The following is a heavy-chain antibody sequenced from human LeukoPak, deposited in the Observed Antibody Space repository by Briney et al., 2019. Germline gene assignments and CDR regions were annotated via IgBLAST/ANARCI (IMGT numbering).Heavy chain of an antibody. D-gene: IGHD3-22*01. CDR3: ASRTATYCYDSGDGFDI. V-gene: IGHV1-2*02. CDR1: GYTFVGYY. Sequence: ASVKVSCKASGYTFVGYYMHWVRQAPGQGLEWMGWINPNSGGTNYAQKFQGRVTMTRDTSISTAYMELSRLRSDDTAVYYCASRTATYCYDSGDGFDIWGQGTMVTVSS. CDR2: INPNSGGT. J-gene: IGHJ3*02.